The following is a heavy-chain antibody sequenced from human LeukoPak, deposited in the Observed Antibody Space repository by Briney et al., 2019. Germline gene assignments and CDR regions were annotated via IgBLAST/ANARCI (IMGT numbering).Heavy chain of an antibody. V-gene: IGHV3-23*01. CDR2: ISRSGGST. J-gene: IGHJ5*02. CDR1: GFTFSSYA. CDR3: AKGRGHYYLYDR. D-gene: IGHD3-22*01. Sequence: GGSLTLSCAASGFTFSSYAMSWVRQAPGKGLEWVSVISRSGGSTYHADSVKGRFTISRDNSKNTLSLQMHSLRAEDPAVYYCAKGRGHYYLYDRWGQGTLVTVSS.